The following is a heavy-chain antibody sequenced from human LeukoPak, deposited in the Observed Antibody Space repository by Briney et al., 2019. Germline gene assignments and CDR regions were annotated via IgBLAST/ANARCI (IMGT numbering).Heavy chain of an antibody. CDR3: ARGRLPFYGGFDY. V-gene: IGHV4-34*01. CDR1: GGSFSGYY. J-gene: IGHJ4*02. CDR2: INHSGST. Sequence: SETLSLTCAVYGGSFSGYYWSWIRQPPGKGLEWIGEINHSGSTNYNPSLKSRVTISVDTSKNQFSLKLSSVTAADTAVYYCARGRLPFYGGFDYWGQGTLVTVSS. D-gene: IGHD4/OR15-4a*01.